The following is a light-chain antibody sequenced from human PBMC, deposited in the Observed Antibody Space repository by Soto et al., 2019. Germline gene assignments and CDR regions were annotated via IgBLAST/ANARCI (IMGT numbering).Light chain of an antibody. CDR3: QQYGSLGT. CDR1: QSVSSSY. J-gene: IGKJ1*01. V-gene: IGKV3-20*01. CDR2: GAS. Sequence: EIVLTQSPGTLSLSPGERATLSCRSSQSVSSSYLAWYQQKPGQAPRLLIYGASSRATGIPDRFSGSGSGTDFTLTISSLQSEDFAVYYCQQYGSLGTFGQGTKVDIK.